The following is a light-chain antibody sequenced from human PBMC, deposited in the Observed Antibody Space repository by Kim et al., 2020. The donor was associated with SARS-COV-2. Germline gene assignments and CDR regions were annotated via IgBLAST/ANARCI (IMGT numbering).Light chain of an antibody. V-gene: IGKV3-20*01. CDR3: QQYGSSPPYT. CDR1: QSVGSSY. Sequence: SAGERATLSCRASQSVGSSYLAWYQQKPGRAPRLLIYGASSRATGIPDRFSGSGSGTDFTLTISRLEPEDFAVYYCQQYGSSPPYTFGQGTKLEI. J-gene: IGKJ2*01. CDR2: GAS.